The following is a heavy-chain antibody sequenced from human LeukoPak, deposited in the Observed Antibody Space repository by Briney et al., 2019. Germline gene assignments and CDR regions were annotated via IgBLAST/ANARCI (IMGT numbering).Heavy chain of an antibody. V-gene: IGHV1-58*01. Sequence: ASVKVSCKASGFTFTSSAVQWVRQARGQRLEWIGWIVVGSGNTNYAQKFQERVTITRDMSTSTAYTELSSLRSEDTAVYYCAADPYYYDSSGYSELGAFDIWGQGTMVTVSS. CDR3: AADPYYYDSSGYSELGAFDI. CDR1: GFTFTSSA. CDR2: IVVGSGNT. D-gene: IGHD3-22*01. J-gene: IGHJ3*02.